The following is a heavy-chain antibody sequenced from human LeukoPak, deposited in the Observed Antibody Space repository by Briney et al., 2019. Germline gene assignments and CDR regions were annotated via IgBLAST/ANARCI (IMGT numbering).Heavy chain of an antibody. V-gene: IGHV3-48*01. J-gene: IGHJ4*02. D-gene: IGHD1-26*01. CDR2: ISGRSSTI. Sequence: GGSLRLSCAASAFTFSDYSMTWVRQAPGKGLEWISYISGRSSTIYYADSVRGRFTISRDNAKNSMYLQMNSLRAEDTAVYYCARDRLTSGSYFFDYWGQGTLVTVSS. CDR3: ARDRLTSGSYFFDY. CDR1: AFTFSDYS.